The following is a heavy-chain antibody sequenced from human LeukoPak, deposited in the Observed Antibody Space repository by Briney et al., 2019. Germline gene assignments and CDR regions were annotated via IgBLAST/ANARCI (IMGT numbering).Heavy chain of an antibody. D-gene: IGHD3-22*01. CDR1: GFTFSNYA. CDR3: AKDFGSPYDSSGYYYAIDY. V-gene: IGHV3-30*09. J-gene: IGHJ4*02. CDR2: ISYDGNIR. Sequence: GGSLRLSCAASGFTFSNYAMHWVRQAPGKGLEWVAVISYDGNIRYYADSVKGRFAISRDSSKNTVYLQMKSLSVEDTAVYYCAKDFGSPYDSSGYYYAIDYWGQGTLVTVSS.